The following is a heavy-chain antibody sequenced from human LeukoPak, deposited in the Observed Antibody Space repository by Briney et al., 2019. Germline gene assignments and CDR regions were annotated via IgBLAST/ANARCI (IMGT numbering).Heavy chain of an antibody. CDR2: INPNSGGT. Sequence: ASVKVSCKTSGYTFTGYYMHWVRQAPGQGLEWMGWINPNSGGTNYAQKFQGRVTMTRDTSISTAYMELSRLRSDDTAVYYCARGRRYDSSGYYCPYWGQGTLVTVSS. J-gene: IGHJ4*02. D-gene: IGHD3-22*01. V-gene: IGHV1-2*02. CDR3: ARGRRYDSSGYYCPY. CDR1: GYTFTGYY.